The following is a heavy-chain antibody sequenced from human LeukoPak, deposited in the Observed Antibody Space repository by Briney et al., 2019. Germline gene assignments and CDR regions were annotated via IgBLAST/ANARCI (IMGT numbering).Heavy chain of an antibody. CDR1: GLTFSGYA. Sequence: GGSLRLSCAASGLTFSGYAMTWVRQAPGKGLEWVSTISGSGGHIYYADSVKGRFTISRDNSKNTLYLQMNSLRAEDTAVYYCAKRSGSSSWFYYYYMDVWGKGTTVTVSS. V-gene: IGHV3-23*01. CDR3: AKRSGSSSWFYYYYMDV. D-gene: IGHD6-13*01. J-gene: IGHJ6*03. CDR2: ISGSGGHI.